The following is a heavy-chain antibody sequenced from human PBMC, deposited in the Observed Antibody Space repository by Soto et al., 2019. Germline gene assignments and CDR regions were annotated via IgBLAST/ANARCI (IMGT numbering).Heavy chain of an antibody. CDR1: GGTFSSYA. CDR3: ARDRRSEKGIAAAGPLLPWCRMDV. D-gene: IGHD6-13*01. J-gene: IGHJ6*02. Sequence: SVKVSCKASGGTFSSYAISWVRQAPGQGLEWMGGIIPIFGTANYAQKFQGRVTITADESTSIAYMELSSLRSEDTAVYYCARDRRSEKGIAAAGPLLPWCRMDVWGQGTTVTVSS. CDR2: IIPIFGTA. V-gene: IGHV1-69*13.